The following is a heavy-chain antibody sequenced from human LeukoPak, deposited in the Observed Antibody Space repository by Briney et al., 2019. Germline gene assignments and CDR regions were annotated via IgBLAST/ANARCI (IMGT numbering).Heavy chain of an antibody. J-gene: IGHJ4*02. CDR1: VITFDAYG. CDR3: ARVPETTQLFDY. D-gene: IGHD1-14*01. CDR2: INWNDGST. V-gene: IGHV3-20*04. Sequence: GASLILSCSASVITFDAYGLSWVRQTPGKGPECVSGINWNDGSTDYADSVKGRFTISRDKAKNSLYLQMNSLRAEDTALYYCARVPETTQLFDYWGQGTLVTVSS.